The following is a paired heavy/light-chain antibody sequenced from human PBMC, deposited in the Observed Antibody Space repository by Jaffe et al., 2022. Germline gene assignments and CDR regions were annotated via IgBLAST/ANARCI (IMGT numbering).Light chain of an antibody. Sequence: AIQLTQSPSSLSASVGDRVTITCRASQGISSALAWYQQKPGKAPKLLIYDASSLESGVPSRFSGSGSGTDFTLTISSLQPEDFATYYCQQFNSYPITFGQGTRLEIK. CDR1: QGISSA. CDR2: DAS. V-gene: IGKV1-13*02. J-gene: IGKJ5*01. CDR3: QQFNSYPIT.
Heavy chain of an antibody. CDR1: GGSISSGSYY. V-gene: IGHV4-61*02. Sequence: QVQLQESGPGLVKPSQTLSLTCTVSGGSISSGSYYWSWIRQPAGKGLEWIGRIYTSGSTNYNPSLKSRVTISVDTSKNQFSLKLSSVTAADTAVYYCARDDSSGYYPVFDYWGQGTLVTVSS. J-gene: IGHJ4*02. CDR2: IYTSGST. CDR3: ARDDSSGYYPVFDY. D-gene: IGHD3-22*01.